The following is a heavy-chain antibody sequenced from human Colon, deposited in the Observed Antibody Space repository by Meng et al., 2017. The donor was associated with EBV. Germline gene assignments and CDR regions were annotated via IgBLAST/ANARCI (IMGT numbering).Heavy chain of an antibody. CDR2: IYHSGST. CDR1: GGSLSSRNW. Sequence: QGQLQGSGPGMVQPSGTLSLTCAVSGGSLSSRNWWSWVRQPPGKGLEWIGEIYHSGSTNYNPSLKSRVTISVDESKNQFSLRLSSVTAADTAVYYCARVGAYCGGDCYHPRWGQGTLVTVSS. CDR3: ARVGAYCGGDCYHPR. D-gene: IGHD2-21*02. V-gene: IGHV4-4*02. J-gene: IGHJ4*02.